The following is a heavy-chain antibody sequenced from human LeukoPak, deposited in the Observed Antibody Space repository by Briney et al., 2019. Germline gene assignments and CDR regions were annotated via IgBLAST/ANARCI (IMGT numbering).Heavy chain of an antibody. V-gene: IGHV4-39*01. Sequence: SETLSLTCAVSGGSISSSSYYWGWIRQPPGTGLEWTGSIYYSGSTYYNPSLKSRVTISVDTSKNQFSLKLSSVTAADTAVYYCARHPDGFGVDHWGQGTLVTVSS. J-gene: IGHJ4*02. CDR1: GGSISSSSYY. CDR3: ARHPDGFGVDH. D-gene: IGHD3-3*01. CDR2: IYYSGST.